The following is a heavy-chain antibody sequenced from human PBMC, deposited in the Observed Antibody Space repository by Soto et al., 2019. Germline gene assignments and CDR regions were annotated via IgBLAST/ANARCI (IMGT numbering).Heavy chain of an antibody. J-gene: IGHJ6*03. Sequence: ASVKVSCKASGYTFTSYDISWVRQATGQGLEWMGWMNPNSGNTGYAQKFQGRVTMTRNTSISTAYMELSSLRSEDTAVYYCARGLDYDFWSGYPPAHYYYMDVWGKGTTVTVSS. V-gene: IGHV1-8*01. CDR1: GYTFTSYD. D-gene: IGHD3-3*01. CDR3: ARGLDYDFWSGYPPAHYYYMDV. CDR2: MNPNSGNT.